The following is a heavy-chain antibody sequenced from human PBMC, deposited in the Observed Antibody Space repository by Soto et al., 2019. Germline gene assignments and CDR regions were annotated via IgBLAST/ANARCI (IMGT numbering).Heavy chain of an antibody. D-gene: IGHD2-2*01. V-gene: IGHV1-3*01. CDR2: INGGNGNT. Sequence: GASVKVSCKASGNTVPNYAIHWVRQAPGQRLEWMGWINGGNGNTYYSEHFQGRVTFTRGTSAGTVYMQLSSLTSEDTAVYYCAREGLVLVPTTVNSDYYYYAMDVWGQRTTVTVSS. CDR3: AREGLVLVPTTVNSDYYYYAMDV. J-gene: IGHJ6*02. CDR1: GNTVPNYA.